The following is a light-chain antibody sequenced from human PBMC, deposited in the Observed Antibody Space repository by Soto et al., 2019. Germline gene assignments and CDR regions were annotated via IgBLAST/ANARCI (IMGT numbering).Light chain of an antibody. CDR1: QTISTY. CDR3: QQSFSSPMYT. Sequence: DIQMTQSPSSLSASVGDRVMITCRASQTISTYLNWYQQKPGTAPKLLIYDASTLQSGVPSRFRGSGSGTDFTLTISNLQPEDFATFYCQQSFSSPMYTFGQGTKLDSK. CDR2: DAS. J-gene: IGKJ2*01. V-gene: IGKV1-39*01.